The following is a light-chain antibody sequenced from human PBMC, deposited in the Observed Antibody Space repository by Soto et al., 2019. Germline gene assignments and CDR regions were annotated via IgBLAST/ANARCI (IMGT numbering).Light chain of an antibody. J-gene: IGKJ5*01. CDR2: DAS. V-gene: IGKV3-11*01. CDR1: QSVSSN. CDR3: QQRSNWPPSIT. Sequence: EVVMTQSPATLSVSPGERATLSCRASQSVSSNLAWYQQKPGQAPRLLIYDASNRATGIPARFSGSGSGTDFTLTISSLEPEDFAVYYCQQRSNWPPSITFGQGTRWRL.